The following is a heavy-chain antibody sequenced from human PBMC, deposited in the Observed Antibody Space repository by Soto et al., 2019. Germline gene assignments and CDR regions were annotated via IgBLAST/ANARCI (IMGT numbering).Heavy chain of an antibody. Sequence: GGSLRLSCTASAFNFADYAMNWVRQVPGKGLEWVGFIRARAHGGTTDYAASVKGRFTISRDDSKGIAYLQMSSLKTEDTALYYCTRAYDSSPLDYWGQGTRVTVSS. CDR1: AFNFADYA. D-gene: IGHD3-22*01. CDR2: IRARAHGGTT. V-gene: IGHV3-49*04. CDR3: TRAYDSSPLDY. J-gene: IGHJ4*02.